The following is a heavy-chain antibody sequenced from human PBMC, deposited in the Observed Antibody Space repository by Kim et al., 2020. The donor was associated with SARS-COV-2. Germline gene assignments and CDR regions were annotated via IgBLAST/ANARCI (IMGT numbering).Heavy chain of an antibody. V-gene: IGHV1-69*13. CDR1: GGTFSSYA. Sequence: SVKVSCKASGGTFSSYAISWVRQAPGQGLEWMGGIIPIFGTANYAQKFQGRVTITADESTSTAYMELSSLRSEDTAVYYCARCTYYYDSSGYYYGWFDPWGQGTLVTVSS. J-gene: IGHJ5*02. D-gene: IGHD3-22*01. CDR3: ARCTYYYDSSGYYYGWFDP. CDR2: IIPIFGTA.